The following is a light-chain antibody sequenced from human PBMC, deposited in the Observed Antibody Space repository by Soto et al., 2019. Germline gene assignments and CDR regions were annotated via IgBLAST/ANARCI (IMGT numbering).Light chain of an antibody. J-gene: IGLJ7*01. CDR3: CSYAGTSTHTV. V-gene: IGLV2-23*02. CDR2: EVS. CDR1: SSDVGSYKL. Sequence: QSALTQPASVSGSPGQSITNSCTGTSSDVGSYKLVSWYQQHPGKAPKLMISEVSKRPSGISDRFSGSKSGSTASLTISGLQAEDEADYYCCSYAGTSTHTVFGGGTQLTVL.